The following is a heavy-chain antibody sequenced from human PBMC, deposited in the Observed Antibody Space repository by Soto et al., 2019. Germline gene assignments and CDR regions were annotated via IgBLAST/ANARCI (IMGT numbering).Heavy chain of an antibody. Sequence: QLQLQESGPGLVKPSETLSLTCTVSGGSVSSSSYYWAWTRQPPGKGLEWIGSISYSGTTYYNPSLKRRATLSIDPSDNQFSLKLRSVTAADTAVYSCPRCITLAGTASWGQGTLVTVSS. CDR2: ISYSGTT. CDR1: GGSVSSSSYY. CDR3: PRCITLAGTAS. J-gene: IGHJ5*02. D-gene: IGHD6-19*01. V-gene: IGHV4-39*01.